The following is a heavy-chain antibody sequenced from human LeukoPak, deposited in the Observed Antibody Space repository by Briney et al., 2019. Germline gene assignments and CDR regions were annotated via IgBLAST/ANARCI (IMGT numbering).Heavy chain of an antibody. V-gene: IGHV3-30*04. Sequence: PGGSLRLSCAASGFTFSSYAMHWVRQAPGKGLEWVAVISYDGSNKYYADSVRGRFTISRDNSKNMLYLQMNSLRAEDTAVYYCARDSEPRGYSYGHVGYWGQGTLVTVSS. CDR2: ISYDGSNK. J-gene: IGHJ4*02. D-gene: IGHD5-18*01. CDR1: GFTFSSYA. CDR3: ARDSEPRGYSYGHVGY.